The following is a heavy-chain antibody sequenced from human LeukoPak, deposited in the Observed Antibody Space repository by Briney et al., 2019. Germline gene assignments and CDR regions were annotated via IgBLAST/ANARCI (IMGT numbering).Heavy chain of an antibody. Sequence: GASVKVSCKASGYTFTSYGISWVRQAPGQGLEWMGWISAYNGNTNYAQKLQGRVTMTTDTSTSTAYMELRSLRSDDTAVYYCARVGYYDSSGYYYSPYYWGQGTLVTVSS. CDR2: ISAYNGNT. CDR1: GYTFTSYG. D-gene: IGHD3-22*01. V-gene: IGHV1-18*01. CDR3: ARVGYYDSSGYYYSPYY. J-gene: IGHJ4*02.